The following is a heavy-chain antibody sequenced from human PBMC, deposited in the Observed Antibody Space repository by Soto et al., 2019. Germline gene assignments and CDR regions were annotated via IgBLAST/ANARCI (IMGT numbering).Heavy chain of an antibody. V-gene: IGHV2-5*02. J-gene: IGHJ5*02. CDR1: GFSLTTYGVG. CDR3: AHRREHNTDWSVCWFAP. D-gene: IGHD2-2*02. CDR2: IYWDNDN. Sequence: QITLKESGPTLVKPTQTLTLTCTFSGFSLTTYGVGVGWIRQPPGKPLESLAIIYWDNDNRYNPSLQSRLTITKDTSKNQVVLTMTNMDPVDTGTYHCAHRREHNTDWSVCWFAPWGQGTRFTVSS.